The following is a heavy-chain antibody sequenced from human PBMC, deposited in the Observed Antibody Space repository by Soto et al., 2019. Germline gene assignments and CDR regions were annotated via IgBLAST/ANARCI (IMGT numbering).Heavy chain of an antibody. J-gene: IGHJ4*02. V-gene: IGHV4-39*01. CDR3: ATPMLPMTGTTQVY. CDR2: LYYSGST. CDR1: GCSISSSSYY. D-gene: IGHD1-7*01. Sequence: QLQLQESGPGLVKPSETLSLTCTVSGCSISSSSYYWGWIRQPPGKGLEWIGRLYYSGSTYYNPSLRRRVTISVATSKNQFSLRLSSVTATDTAVYYCATPMLPMTGTTQVYWCEGTLVTVSS.